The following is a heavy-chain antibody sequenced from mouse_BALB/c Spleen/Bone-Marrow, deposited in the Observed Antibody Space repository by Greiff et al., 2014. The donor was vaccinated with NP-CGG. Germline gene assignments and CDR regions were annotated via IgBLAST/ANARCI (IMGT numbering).Heavy chain of an antibody. V-gene: IGHV1-7*01. D-gene: IGHD4-1*01. Sequence: QVQLQQSGAELAKPGASVKMSCKASGYTFTSYWMHWVKQRPGQGLEWIGYINPSTGYTEYNQKFKDKATLTADKSSSTAYMQLSSLTSEDSAVYYCARSAPWDGFAYWGQGTLVPFSA. CDR2: INPSTGYT. CDR1: GYTFTSYW. CDR3: ARSAPWDGFAY. J-gene: IGHJ3*01.